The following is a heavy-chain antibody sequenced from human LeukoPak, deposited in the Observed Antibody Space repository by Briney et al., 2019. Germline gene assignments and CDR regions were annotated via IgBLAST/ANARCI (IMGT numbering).Heavy chain of an antibody. V-gene: IGHV4-59*08. CDR3: ASENYGSGSLNY. D-gene: IGHD3-10*01. CDR2: IYYSGTT. J-gene: IGHJ4*02. Sequence: SQTLSLTCTFSGGSISGYYWTWIRQPPGKGLERIGYIYYSGTTNYNPALESRVTISIDTSRNQFSLRLSSVTAADTAVYHCASENYGSGSLNYWGQGTLVTVSS. CDR1: GGSISGYY.